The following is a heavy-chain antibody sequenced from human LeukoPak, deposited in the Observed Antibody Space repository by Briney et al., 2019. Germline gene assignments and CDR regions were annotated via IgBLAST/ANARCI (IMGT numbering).Heavy chain of an antibody. CDR3: ARELVDYYGSGSYYTFFDY. CDR1: GDSVSSGSSA. J-gene: IGHJ4*02. D-gene: IGHD3-10*01. V-gene: IGHV6-1*01. Sequence: SQTLSLTCAISGDSVSSGSSAWNWIRQSPSRGLEWLGRTFYRSRWNYEYAVSVKSRMTINPDTSKNQFSLKLSSVTAADTAVYYCARELVDYYGSGSYYTFFDYWGQGTLVTVSS. CDR2: TFYRSRWNY.